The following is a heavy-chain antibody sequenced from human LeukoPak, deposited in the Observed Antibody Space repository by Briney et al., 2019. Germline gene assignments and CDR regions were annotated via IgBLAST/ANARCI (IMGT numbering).Heavy chain of an antibody. Sequence: ASVKVSCKTSGYSFSNYGIIWVRQAPGQGLEWMGWISAKNGNTKNSQKVQGRVTMTTDSSTNIAYLELRSLRSDDTAVYYCARAADISWQFENWGQGTLVTVSS. CDR2: ISAKNGNT. D-gene: IGHD6-13*01. CDR1: GYSFSNYG. CDR3: ARAADISWQFEN. V-gene: IGHV1-18*01. J-gene: IGHJ4*02.